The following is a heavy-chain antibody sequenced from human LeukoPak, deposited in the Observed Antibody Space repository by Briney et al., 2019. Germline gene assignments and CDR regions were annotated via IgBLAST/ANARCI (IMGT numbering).Heavy chain of an antibody. CDR3: ARAPFTSPYCRSTSCSHYYMDV. CDR2: IYSGGST. D-gene: IGHD2-2*01. CDR1: GFTFSSNY. Sequence: QPGGSLRLSSAASGFTFSSNYMSWVRQAPGKGLEWVSVIYSGGSTYYADSVKGRFTISRDNSKNTLYLQMNSLRAEDTAVYYCARAPFTSPYCRSTSCSHYYMDVWGKGTTVTVSS. J-gene: IGHJ6*03. V-gene: IGHV3-53*01.